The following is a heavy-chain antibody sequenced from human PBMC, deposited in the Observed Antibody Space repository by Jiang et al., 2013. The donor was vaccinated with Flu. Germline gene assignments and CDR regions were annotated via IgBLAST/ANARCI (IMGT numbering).Heavy chain of an antibody. CDR2: INTDTGKP. V-gene: IGHV7-4-1*02. J-gene: IGHJ4*02. D-gene: IGHD4-17*01. Sequence: QSGSELKKPGASVKVSCKASGYPFSSYDMNWVRQIPGQGLEWMGWINTDTGKPTYGQDFRGRYVFSLDTSVSTAYLQISSLKAEDTAVYYCAREILRCDYWGQGALVTVSS. CDR1: GYPFSSYD. CDR3: AREILRCDY.